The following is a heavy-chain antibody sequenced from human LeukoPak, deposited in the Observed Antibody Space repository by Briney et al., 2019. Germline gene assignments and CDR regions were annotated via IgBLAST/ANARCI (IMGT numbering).Heavy chain of an antibody. J-gene: IGHJ6*03. V-gene: IGHV3-7*01. Sequence: GGSLRLSCAASGFTFSSYGMSWVRQAPGKGLEWVANINQDGSEKYYVDSVKGRFTISRDNAKNSLYLQMNSLRAEDTAVYYCARGTYYDFWSGRFGGYYYYYMDVWGKGTTVTVSS. CDR1: GFTFSSYG. CDR2: INQDGSEK. D-gene: IGHD3-3*01. CDR3: ARGTYYDFWSGRFGGYYYYYMDV.